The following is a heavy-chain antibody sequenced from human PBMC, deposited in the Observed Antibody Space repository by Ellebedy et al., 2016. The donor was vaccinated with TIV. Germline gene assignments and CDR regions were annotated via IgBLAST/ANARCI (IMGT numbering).Heavy chain of an antibody. CDR2: IYNSQST. J-gene: IGHJ6*02. CDR1: GGSVTTTTYL. CDR3: VRGWDIVAKGYAMDV. Sequence: MPSETLSLTCTVSGGSVTTTTYLGGWILQTPGKGLEWIGSIYNSQSTYYNPSLKSRVTIWVDSSKNQFSLKLSSVTAADTAVYYCVRGWDIVAKGYAMDVWGHGTTVTVSS. V-gene: IGHV4-39*01. D-gene: IGHD2-15*01.